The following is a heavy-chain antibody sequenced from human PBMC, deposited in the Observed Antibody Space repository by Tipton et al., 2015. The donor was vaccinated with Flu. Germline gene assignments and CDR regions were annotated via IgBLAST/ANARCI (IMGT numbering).Heavy chain of an antibody. V-gene: IGHV4-61*02. J-gene: IGHJ4*02. CDR3: ARGSGSGTYVIFDF. Sequence: TLSLTCTVSGGSISSGSYYWGWIRQPAGKGLEWIGRIYTSGSTGYNPSLKGRATISVDASKNQFSLELSSVTAADTAVYFCARGSGSGTYVIFDFWGQGTLVTVSS. D-gene: IGHD3-10*01. CDR1: GGSISSGSYY. CDR2: IYTSGST.